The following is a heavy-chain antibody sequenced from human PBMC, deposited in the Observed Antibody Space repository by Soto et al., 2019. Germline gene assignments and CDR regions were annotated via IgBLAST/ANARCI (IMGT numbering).Heavy chain of an antibody. CDR3: ARGPGGPDGPGEY. J-gene: IGHJ4*02. CDR1: GYTFTSYA. D-gene: IGHD3-10*01. Sequence: QVQLVQSGAEVKKPGASVKVSCKASGYTFTSYAMHWVRQAPGQRLEGMGWINAGNGNTKYSQKFQGRVTITRDTSASTAYMELSSLRSEDTAVYYCARGPGGPDGPGEYWGQGTLVTVSS. V-gene: IGHV1-3*01. CDR2: INAGNGNT.